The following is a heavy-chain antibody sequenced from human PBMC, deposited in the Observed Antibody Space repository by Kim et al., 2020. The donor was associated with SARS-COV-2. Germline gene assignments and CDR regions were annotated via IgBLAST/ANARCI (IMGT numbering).Heavy chain of an antibody. CDR2: INHSGST. Sequence: SETLSLTCAVYGGSFSGYYWSWIRQPPGKGLEWIGEINHSGSTNYNPSLKSRVTISVDTSKNQFSLKLSSVTAADTAVYYCARSLYKWLVRHHWFDPWGQGTLVTVSS. J-gene: IGHJ5*02. CDR1: GGSFSGYY. D-gene: IGHD6-19*01. V-gene: IGHV4-34*01. CDR3: ARSLYKWLVRHHWFDP.